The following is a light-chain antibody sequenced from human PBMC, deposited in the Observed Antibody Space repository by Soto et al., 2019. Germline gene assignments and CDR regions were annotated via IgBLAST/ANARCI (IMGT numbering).Light chain of an antibody. CDR3: SSYASSTNYV. J-gene: IGLJ1*01. V-gene: IGLV2-8*01. CDR1: SSDVGAYDS. CDR2: EVS. Sequence: QSVLTQTPSASGSPGQSVTISCTGTSSDVGAYDSVSWYQHHPGNAPKALIYEVSKRPSGVPDRFSGSKSGNTASLTVSGLHADEDADYYSSSYASSTNYVFGTGTKLTVL.